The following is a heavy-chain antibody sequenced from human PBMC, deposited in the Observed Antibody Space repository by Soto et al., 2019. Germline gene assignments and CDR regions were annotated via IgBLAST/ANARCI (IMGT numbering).Heavy chain of an antibody. CDR2: ISGSGAST. J-gene: IGHJ5*02. CDR3: SRLSSVSEAYSPRAKGISFDP. Sequence: GGPMGISCVASRVTFNKYALAWVRKAPGKGLEWVSAISGSGASTYYADSGKGRFTISRDHSENTHYLHMCRLRADDTAVYYCSRLSSVSEAYSPRAKGISFDPWGQGPLVT. CDR1: RVTFNKYA. V-gene: IGHV3-23*01. D-gene: IGHD2-21*01.